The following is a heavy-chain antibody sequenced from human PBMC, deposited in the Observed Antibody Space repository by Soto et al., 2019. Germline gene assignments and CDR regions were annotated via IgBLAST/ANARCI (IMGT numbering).Heavy chain of an antibody. CDR3: ARDQGYYDSSGTARFYYFDC. V-gene: IGHV1-69*01. CDR2: IIPIFGTA. CDR1: GGTFSSYA. Sequence: QVQLVQSGAEVKKPGSSVKVSCKASGGTFSSYAISWVRQAPGQGLEWMGGIIPIFGTANYAQKFQGRVTITADESTSTAYMELSSLRSEDTAVYYCARDQGYYDSSGTARFYYFDCWGQGTLVTVSS. J-gene: IGHJ4*02. D-gene: IGHD3-22*01.